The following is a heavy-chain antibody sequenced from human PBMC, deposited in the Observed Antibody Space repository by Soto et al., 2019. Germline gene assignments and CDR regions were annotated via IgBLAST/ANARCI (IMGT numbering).Heavy chain of an antibody. CDR3: ARDLTAADY. V-gene: IGHV1-46*01. CDR1: GYTFTSYY. CDR2: INPSGGST. J-gene: IGHJ4*02. Sequence: QVQLMQCGAEVKKPGASVTISCKASGYTFTSYYIHWVRQAPRQGLEWMAIINPSGGSTNYAQKFQGRVNVTRDTSTSTVNMELSSLSSEDTAVYYCARDLTAADYWGQGTLVTVSS. D-gene: IGHD2-21*02.